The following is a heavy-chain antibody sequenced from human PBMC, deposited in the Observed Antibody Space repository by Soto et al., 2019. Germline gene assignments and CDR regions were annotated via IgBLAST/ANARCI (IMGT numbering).Heavy chain of an antibody. V-gene: IGHV4-39*01. J-gene: IGHJ4*02. CDR2: VDYSGAA. Sequence: SETLSLTCTVSSGSISVTDVFWGWVRQPPGKGLEWIGNVDYSGAAYFSPSLATRVTFHVDTSKNQFSLTLYSVTAADTAVYYCARITGRHLDYWGQGILVTVSS. D-gene: IGHD1-20*01. CDR1: SGSISVTDVF. CDR3: ARITGRHLDY.